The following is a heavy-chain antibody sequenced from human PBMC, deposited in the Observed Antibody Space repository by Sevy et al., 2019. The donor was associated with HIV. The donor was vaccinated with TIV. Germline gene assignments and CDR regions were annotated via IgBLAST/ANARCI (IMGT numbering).Heavy chain of an antibody. CDR3: ASHEDWGSSSWFRFDP. CDR1: GGSIKYYY. CDR2: IFYSGSA. V-gene: IGHV4-59*01. Sequence: LTCSVSGGSIKYYYWSWIRQPPGKGLEWIGNIFYSGSANYNPSLKSRVTISVDTSKNQFSLRLNSVTAADTAVYYCASHEDWGSSSWFRFDPWGQGTLVTVSS. J-gene: IGHJ5*02. D-gene: IGHD6-13*01.